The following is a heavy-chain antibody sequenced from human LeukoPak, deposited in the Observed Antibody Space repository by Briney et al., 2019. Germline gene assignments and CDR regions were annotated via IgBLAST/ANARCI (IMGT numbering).Heavy chain of an antibody. CDR1: GFTVSSNY. CDR3: ARVGDSRGYYYFDY. CDR2: IYIDGPT. J-gene: IGHJ4*02. V-gene: IGHV3-66*01. Sequence: GGSLRLSCAASGFTVSSNYMSWVRQAPGKGLEWVSTIYIDGPTYYADSVKGRFTISRDNSKNTMYLQMNSLRAEDTAVYYCARVGDSRGYYYFDYWGQGTLVTVSS. D-gene: IGHD3-22*01.